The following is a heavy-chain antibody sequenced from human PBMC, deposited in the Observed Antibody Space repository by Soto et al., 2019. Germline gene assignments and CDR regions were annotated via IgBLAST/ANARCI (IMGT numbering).Heavy chain of an antibody. J-gene: IGHJ3*01. CDR3: ARGYITAVGDAFDV. Sequence: SETLSLTCSVFGGSFNSGAFDWTWIRQHPGKGLEWIGFFYYGGTTHYNPSLKSRVTMSLDTSKNQFSLNLTSVTVADTAIYYCARGYITAVGDAFDVWGQGTMVTV. CDR2: FYYGGTT. CDR1: GGSFNSGAFD. V-gene: IGHV4-31*03. D-gene: IGHD6-13*01.